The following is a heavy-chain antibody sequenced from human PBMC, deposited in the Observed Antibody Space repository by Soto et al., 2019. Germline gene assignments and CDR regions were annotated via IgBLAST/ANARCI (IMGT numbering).Heavy chain of an antibody. CDR3: VKDRTMAAPNDYFDY. J-gene: IGHJ4*02. D-gene: IGHD6-19*01. CDR2: IGVDGLTT. Sequence: EVQLLESGGDLVQPGGSLRLSCVASGFTFSNFGMSWVRQAPGQGLQWVSIIGVDGLTTYYADSVRGRFTISRDNSKNTLYLQMNSLRAEDTAIYYCVKDRTMAAPNDYFDYWGQGTLVTVSS. V-gene: IGHV3-23*01. CDR1: GFTFSNFG.